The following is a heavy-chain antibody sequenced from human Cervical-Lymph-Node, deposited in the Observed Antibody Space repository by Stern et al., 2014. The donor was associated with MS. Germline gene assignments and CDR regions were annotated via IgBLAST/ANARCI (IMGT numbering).Heavy chain of an antibody. CDR2: VSPDGSRT. CDR1: GFTFSSYW. D-gene: IGHD1-7*01. J-gene: IGHJ5*02. Sequence: VQLGQSGGGLVQPGGSLRLSCAASGFTFSSYWMHWVRQAPGKGPVWVSRVSPDGSRTHYADSVKGRFIISRDNAKNALYLQMNSLRAEDTALYYCARDSLEGRTKFDPWGQGTLVVVSS. CDR3: ARDSLEGRTKFDP. V-gene: IGHV3-74*02.